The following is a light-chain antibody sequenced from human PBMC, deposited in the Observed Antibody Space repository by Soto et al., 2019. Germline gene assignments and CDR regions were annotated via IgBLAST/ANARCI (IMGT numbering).Light chain of an antibody. CDR3: HHRGDWIT. V-gene: IGKV3-11*01. Sequence: VVLTQSPATLSLSPGERATLSCRASQTVSRYLAWFQQKPGQAPKLLIYDASNRATGVPARFSGSGSGTDFTLTISSLEPEDFAVYYCHHRGDWITFGQGTRLEIK. CDR2: DAS. J-gene: IGKJ5*01. CDR1: QTVSRY.